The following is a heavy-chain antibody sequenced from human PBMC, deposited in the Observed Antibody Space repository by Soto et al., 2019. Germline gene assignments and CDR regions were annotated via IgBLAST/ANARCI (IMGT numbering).Heavy chain of an antibody. J-gene: IGHJ5*02. V-gene: IGHV4-39*01. CDR3: ARHEYQLLSSWFDP. D-gene: IGHD2-2*01. Sequence: QLQLQESGPGLVKPSETLSLTCTVSGGSISSSSYYWGWIRQPPGKGLEWIGSIYYSGSTYYNPSLKSRVTISVDTSKNQFSLKLSSVTAADTAVYYCARHEYQLLSSWFDPWGQGTLVTASS. CDR1: GGSISSSSYY. CDR2: IYYSGST.